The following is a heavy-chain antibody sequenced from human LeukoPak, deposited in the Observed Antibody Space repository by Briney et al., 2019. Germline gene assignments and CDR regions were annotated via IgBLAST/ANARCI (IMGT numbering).Heavy chain of an antibody. D-gene: IGHD7-27*01. V-gene: IGHV1-8*01. Sequence: ASVKVSCKASGYTFTSYDINWVRQATGQGLEWMGWMNPNSGDTGYAQKLQGRVTMTTDTSTSTAYMELRSLRSDDTAVYYCARGRSGEFDYWGQGTLVTVSS. CDR2: MNPNSGDT. J-gene: IGHJ4*02. CDR1: GYTFTSYD. CDR3: ARGRSGEFDY.